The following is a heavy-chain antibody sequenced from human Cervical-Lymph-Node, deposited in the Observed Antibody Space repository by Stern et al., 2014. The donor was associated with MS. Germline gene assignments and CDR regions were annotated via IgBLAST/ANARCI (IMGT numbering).Heavy chain of an antibody. D-gene: IGHD3-10*01. CDR2: IIPTFDTP. CDR1: GGTFSSYE. J-gene: IGHJ4*02. V-gene: IGHV1-69*01. Sequence: QMQLVQSGAEVKKPGSSVKVSCKASGGTFSSYEITWVRQAPGQGLEWMGGIIPTFDTPTYAQKFQDRVTISADESTNTAYLEFFCARAYTYYSNSAGYWGQGTLVTVSS. CDR3: GY.